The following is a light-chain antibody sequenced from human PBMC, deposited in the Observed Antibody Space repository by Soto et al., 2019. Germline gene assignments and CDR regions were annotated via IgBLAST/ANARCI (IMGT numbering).Light chain of an antibody. V-gene: IGKV3-11*01. Sequence: EIVLTQSPAPLSLSPGTGATLSCRASQIVTSSLAWYQQRPGQATRLLIYDTFTRATGIPARFSAKGAGTDFTLTISSLEPEDSAVYFCQLRSDWPPTYTFGQGTKLE. J-gene: IGKJ2*01. CDR1: QIVTSS. CDR2: DTF. CDR3: QLRSDWPPTYT.